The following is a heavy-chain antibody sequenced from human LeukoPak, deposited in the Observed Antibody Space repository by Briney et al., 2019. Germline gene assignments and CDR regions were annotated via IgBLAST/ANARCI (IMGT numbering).Heavy chain of an antibody. CDR3: AKDHSPYSSGVADY. J-gene: IGHJ4*02. V-gene: IGHV3-30*02. CDR1: GFTFSSYG. CDR2: IRYDGSNK. Sequence: GGSLRLSCAASGFTFSSYGMHWVRQAPGKGLEWVAFIRYDGSNKYYADSVKGRFTISRDNSKNTLYLQMNSPRAEDTAVYYCAKDHSPYSSGVADYWGQGTLVTVSS. D-gene: IGHD6-19*01.